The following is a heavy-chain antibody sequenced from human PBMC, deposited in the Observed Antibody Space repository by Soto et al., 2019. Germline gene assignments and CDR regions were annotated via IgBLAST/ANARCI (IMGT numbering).Heavy chain of an antibody. CDR1: GGSISSSSYY. CDR3: ARQRTAYYYYGMDV. D-gene: IGHD1-1*01. J-gene: IGHJ6*02. CDR2: IYYSGST. V-gene: IGHV4-39*01. Sequence: PSETLSLSCTVSGGSISSSSYYWGWIRQPPGKGLEWIGSIYYSGSTYYNPSLKSRVTISVDTSKNQFSLKLSSVTATDTAVYYCARQRTAYYYYGMDVWGQGTTVT.